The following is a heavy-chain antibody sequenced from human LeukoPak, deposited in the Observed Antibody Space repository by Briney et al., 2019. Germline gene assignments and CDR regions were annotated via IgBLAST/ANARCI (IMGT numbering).Heavy chain of an antibody. CDR1: GYTFTSYD. CDR2: MNPNSGNT. V-gene: IGHV1-8*01. J-gene: IGHJ4*02. CDR3: ARYGGNALWTLWNYFDY. D-gene: IGHD2-15*01. Sequence: GASVKVSCKASGYTFTSYDINWVRQATGQGLEWMGWMNPNSGNTGYAQKFQGRVTMTRNTSISTAYMELSSLRSDDTAVYYCARYGGNALWTLWNYFDYWGQGTLVTVSS.